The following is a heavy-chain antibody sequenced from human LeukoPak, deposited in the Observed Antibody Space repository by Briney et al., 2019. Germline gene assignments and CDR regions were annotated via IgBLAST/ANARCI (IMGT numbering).Heavy chain of an antibody. J-gene: IGHJ4*02. CDR2: IIPILGIA. Sequence: SVKVSCKASGGTFSSYAISWVRQAPGQGLEWMGRIIPILGIANYAQKFQGRVTMTRDTSISTAYMELSRLRSDDTAVYYCARDRRMSRAAFDYWGQGTLVTVSS. CDR3: ARDRRMSRAAFDY. D-gene: IGHD2-15*01. V-gene: IGHV1-69*04. CDR1: GGTFSSYA.